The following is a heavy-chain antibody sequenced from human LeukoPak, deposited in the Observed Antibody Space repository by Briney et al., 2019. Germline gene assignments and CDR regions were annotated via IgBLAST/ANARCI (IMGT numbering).Heavy chain of an antibody. Sequence: GRSLRLSCAASGFSFSGHGMHRVRQAPGKGLEWVALIWYDGSSKYYGDSVKGRFTISRDNSKNTLYLQMNSLRDEDTAVYYCAREYRFGIRAADYYGMDVWGQGTTVTVSS. D-gene: IGHD3-10*01. J-gene: IGHJ6*02. V-gene: IGHV3-33*01. CDR2: IWYDGSSK. CDR3: AREYRFGIRAADYYGMDV. CDR1: GFSFSGHG.